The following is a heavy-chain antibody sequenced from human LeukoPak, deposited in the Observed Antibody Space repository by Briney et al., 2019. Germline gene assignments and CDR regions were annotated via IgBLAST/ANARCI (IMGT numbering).Heavy chain of an antibody. D-gene: IGHD5-18*01. Sequence: SETLSLTCAVSGASVGGNHWSWIRQSPEKGLEWIGNIFHDGVTDYNPSLKSRVTISVDTSKNQFSLKLSSVTAADTAVYYCARVSSPVTETRWFDPWGQGTLVTVSS. CDR3: ARVSSPVTETRWFDP. J-gene: IGHJ5*02. CDR2: IFHDGVT. CDR1: GASVGGNH. V-gene: IGHV4-59*02.